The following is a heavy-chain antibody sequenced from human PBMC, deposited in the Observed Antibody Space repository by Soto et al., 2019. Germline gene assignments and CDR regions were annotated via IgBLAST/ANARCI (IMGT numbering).Heavy chain of an antibody. J-gene: IGHJ4*02. Sequence: QVQLQQWGAGLLKPSETLSLTCAVYGGSFSGYYWSWIRQHPGKGLEWIGEINHSGSTNYNPSLKSRVTISVDTSKNQFSLKLSSVTAADTAVYYCARGQSSLLLDCWGQGVLVTVSS. CDR3: ARGQSSLLLDC. CDR1: GGSFSGYY. V-gene: IGHV4-34*01. D-gene: IGHD2-8*02. CDR2: INHSGST.